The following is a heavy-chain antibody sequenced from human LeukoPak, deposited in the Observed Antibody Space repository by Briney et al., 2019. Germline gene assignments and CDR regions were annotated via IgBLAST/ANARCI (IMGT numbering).Heavy chain of an antibody. D-gene: IGHD3-22*01. J-gene: IGHJ5*02. CDR1: GFTFSNAW. CDR2: IKSKTDGGTT. CDR3: ARDPSSYYDSSGYYSNWFDP. Sequence: GGSLRLSCAASGFTFSNAWMSWVRQAPGKGLEWVGRIKSKTDGGTTDYAAPVKGRFTISRDNTKNSLYLQMNSLRAEDTAVYYCARDPSSYYDSSGYYSNWFDPWGQGTLVTVSS. V-gene: IGHV3-15*01.